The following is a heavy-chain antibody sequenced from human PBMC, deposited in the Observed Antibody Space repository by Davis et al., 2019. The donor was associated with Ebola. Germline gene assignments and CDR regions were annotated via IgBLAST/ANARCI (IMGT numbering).Heavy chain of an antibody. V-gene: IGHV4-61*01. D-gene: IGHD4-23*01. CDR1: GGSVSSGSYY. CDR3: ARGAGGTSDF. J-gene: IGHJ4*02. CDR2: IYYSGST. Sequence: SETLSLTCTVSGGSVSSGSYYWSWIRQPPGKGLEWIGYIYYSGSTNYNPSLKSRVTISVDTSKNQFSLKLSSVTAADTAVYYCARGAGGTSDFWGQGTLVTVSS.